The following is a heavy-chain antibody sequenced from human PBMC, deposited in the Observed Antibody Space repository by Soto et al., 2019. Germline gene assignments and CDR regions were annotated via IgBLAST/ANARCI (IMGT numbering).Heavy chain of an antibody. V-gene: IGHV3-23*01. CDR1: GFAFSSYA. CDR3: AKPYRREQQPVQYNWFEP. J-gene: IGHJ5*02. CDR2: ISGSAEKT. D-gene: IGHD6-13*01. Sequence: HPGGSLRLSCAASGFAFSSYAMSWVRQAPGKGLEWVSAISGSAEKTYYADSVKGRFTISRDSSHNTLYLQMNSLSAEDTAVYYCAKPYRREQQPVQYNWFEPWGQGTLVTVSS.